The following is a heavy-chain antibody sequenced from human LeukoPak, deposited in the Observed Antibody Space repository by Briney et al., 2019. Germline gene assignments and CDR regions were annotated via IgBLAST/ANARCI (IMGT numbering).Heavy chain of an antibody. V-gene: IGHV1-18*01. J-gene: IGHJ5*02. CDR3: ARLRAVTTGASRWNWFDP. CDR1: DYRFTSYG. Sequence: ASVKVSCKASDYRFTSYGINWVRQAPGQGLEWMGWVSSNNGNTNYAQNFQGRVTMTTDTSTSTGYMELRSLRSDDTAVYYCARLRAVTTGASRWNWFDPWGQGTLVTVSS. D-gene: IGHD4-17*01. CDR2: VSSNNGNT.